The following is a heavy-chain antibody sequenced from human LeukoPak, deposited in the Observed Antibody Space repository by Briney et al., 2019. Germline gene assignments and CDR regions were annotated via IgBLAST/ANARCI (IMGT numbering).Heavy chain of an antibody. D-gene: IGHD2-15*01. J-gene: IGHJ4*02. CDR2: IKQDGSEK. Sequence: GGSLRLSCAASGFTFSSYWMSWVRQAPGKGLEWVANIKQDGSEKYYVDSVKGRFTISRDNAKDSLYLQMNSLRAEDTAVYYCAQGLEGFGGYCSGGSCYFSYWGQGTLVTVSS. CDR3: AQGLEGFGGYCSGGSCYFSY. V-gene: IGHV3-7*01. CDR1: GFTFSSYW.